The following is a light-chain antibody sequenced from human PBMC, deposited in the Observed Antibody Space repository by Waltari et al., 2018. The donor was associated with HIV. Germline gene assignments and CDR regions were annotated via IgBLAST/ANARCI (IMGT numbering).Light chain of an antibody. J-gene: IGLJ3*02. CDR1: ALPKQY. Sequence: SYELTQPPSVSVSPGQTARITCSGDALPKQYAYWSQQKPGQAPVLVIYKDSERPSGIPERFSGSSSGTTVTLTISGVQAEDEADYYCQSADSSGTPHWVFGGGTKLTVL. CDR3: QSADSSGTPHWV. V-gene: IGLV3-25*03. CDR2: KDS.